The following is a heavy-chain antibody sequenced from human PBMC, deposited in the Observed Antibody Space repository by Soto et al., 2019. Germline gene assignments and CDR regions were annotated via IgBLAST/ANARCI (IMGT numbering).Heavy chain of an antibody. D-gene: IGHD2-21*02. CDR2: ISYDGSNK. CDR3: AKGSGVTAAFQH. Sequence: QVQLVESGGGVVQPGRSLRLSCAASGFTFSSYGMHWVRQAPGKGLEWVAVISYDGSNKYYADSVKSRFTISRDNSKNTLYLQMNSLRAEDTAVYYCAKGSGVTAAFQHWGQGTLVTVSS. J-gene: IGHJ1*01. V-gene: IGHV3-30*18. CDR1: GFTFSSYG.